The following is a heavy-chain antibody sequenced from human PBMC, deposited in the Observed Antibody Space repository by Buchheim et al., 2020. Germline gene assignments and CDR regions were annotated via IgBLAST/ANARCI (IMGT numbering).Heavy chain of an antibody. V-gene: IGHV3-7*01. Sequence: EVQLVESGGALVQPGGSLRLSCAASGFAFSSYWMTWVRQAPGKGLEWVANIKEDGTKKKYVDSVKGRFTISRDNAENSIYLQMNSLRVEDTAVYYCAQGELMGEDFWGQGTL. CDR3: AQGELMGEDF. CDR2: IKEDGTKK. D-gene: IGHD1-26*01. J-gene: IGHJ1*01. CDR1: GFAFSSYW.